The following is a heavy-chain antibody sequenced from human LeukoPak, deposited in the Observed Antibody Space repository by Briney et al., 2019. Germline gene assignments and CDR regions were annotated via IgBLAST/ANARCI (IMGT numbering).Heavy chain of an antibody. CDR2: INPNSGGT. CDR3: ARSATIDY. J-gene: IGHJ4*02. Sequence: ASVKVSCKPFGYTFTDYFIHWVRQAPGQGLEWMGWINPNSGGTDYAQKFQGRVTMTRDTSISTAYLEVSRLTFDDTAVYYCARSATIDYWGQGSLVTVSS. CDR1: GYTFTDYF. V-gene: IGHV1-2*02.